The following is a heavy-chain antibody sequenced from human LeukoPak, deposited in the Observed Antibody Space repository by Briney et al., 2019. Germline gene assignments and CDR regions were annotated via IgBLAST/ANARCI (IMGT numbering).Heavy chain of an antibody. Sequence: GGSLRLSCAASGFTFSNVWMNWVRQAPGKGLEWVGRIKSKTDGGTADYAAPVKGRFTISRDDSKNTLYLQMNSLKTEDTGVYYCTTAFWSGSMGFQHWGQGTLVTVSS. J-gene: IGHJ1*01. CDR2: IKSKTDGGTA. CDR1: GFTFSNVW. CDR3: TTAFWSGSMGFQH. V-gene: IGHV3-15*01. D-gene: IGHD3-3*01.